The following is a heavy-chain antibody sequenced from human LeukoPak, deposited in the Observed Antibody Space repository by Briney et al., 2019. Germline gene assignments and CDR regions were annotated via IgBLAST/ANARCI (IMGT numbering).Heavy chain of an antibody. CDR1: GFTFSSYA. J-gene: IGHJ4*02. V-gene: IGHV3-23*01. CDR3: AKDQLIETCYDFWSGYHKGDYYFDY. Sequence: GGSLRLSCAASGFTFSSYAMSWVRQAPGKGLEWVSAISGSGGSTYYADSVKGRFTISRDNSKNTLYLQMNSLRAEDTAVYYCAKDQLIETCYDFWSGYHKGDYYFDYWGQGTLVTVSS. CDR2: ISGSGGST. D-gene: IGHD3-3*01.